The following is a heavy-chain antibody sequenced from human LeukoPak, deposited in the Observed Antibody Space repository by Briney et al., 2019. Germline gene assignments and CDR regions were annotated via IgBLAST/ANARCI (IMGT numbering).Heavy chain of an antibody. Sequence: SQTLSLTCAISGDSVSSNSAAWDWIRQSPSRGLEWLGRTYYRSKWYNNYAVSVKSRITINPGTSKNQFTLQLNSVTPEDTAVYYCARGSSIPNAWDWWGKGTLVTVSS. J-gene: IGHJ4*02. CDR1: GDSVSSNSAA. D-gene: IGHD3/OR15-3a*01. CDR3: ARGSSIPNAWDW. V-gene: IGHV6-1*01. CDR2: TYYRSKWYN.